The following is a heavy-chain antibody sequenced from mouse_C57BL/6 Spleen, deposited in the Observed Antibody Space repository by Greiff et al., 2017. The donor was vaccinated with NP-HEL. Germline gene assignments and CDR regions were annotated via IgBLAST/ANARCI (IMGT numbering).Heavy chain of an antibody. CDR1: GFTFSDYG. J-gene: IGHJ1*03. CDR3: AINWDWYFDV. CDR2: ISSGSSTI. Sequence: DVQLVESGGGLVKPGGSLKLSCAASGFTFSDYGMHWVRQAPEKGLEWVAYISSGSSTIYYADTVKGRFTISRDNAKNTLFLQMTSLRSEDTAMYYCAINWDWYFDVWGTGTTVTVSS. V-gene: IGHV5-17*01. D-gene: IGHD4-1*01.